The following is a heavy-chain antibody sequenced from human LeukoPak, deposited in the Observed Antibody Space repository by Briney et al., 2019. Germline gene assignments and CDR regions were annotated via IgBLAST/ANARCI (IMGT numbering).Heavy chain of an antibody. J-gene: IGHJ4*02. CDR2: IYSGGST. CDR1: EFSVGSNY. CDR3: ARKDSGRYIMPFEY. D-gene: IGHD3-10*01. V-gene: IGHV3-66*02. Sequence: GGSLRLSCAASEFSVGSNYMTWVRQAPGKGLEWVSLIYSGGSTYYADSMKGRFTISRDNSKNTLYLQMNSLRAEDTAVYYCARKDSGRYIMPFEYWGQGTLVTVSS.